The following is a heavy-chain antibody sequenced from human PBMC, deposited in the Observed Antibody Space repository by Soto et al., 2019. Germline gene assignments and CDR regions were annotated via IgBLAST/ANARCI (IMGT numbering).Heavy chain of an antibody. D-gene: IGHD3-10*02. CDR2: ISGSGGST. J-gene: IGHJ5*02. V-gene: IGHV3-23*01. CDR1: GVSFSSYA. CDR3: AKGVRGAFDP. Sequence: WGSLGLSCAASGVSFSSYAMSGVRQDPGKGLEWVSAISGSGGSTYYADSVKGRFTISRDNSKNTLYLQMNSLRAEDTAVYYCAKGVRGAFDPWGQGTLVTVSS.